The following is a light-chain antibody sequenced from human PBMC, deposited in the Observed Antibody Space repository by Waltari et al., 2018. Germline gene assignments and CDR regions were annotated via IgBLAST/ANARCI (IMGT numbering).Light chain of an antibody. CDR3: QQYCSTPWT. CDR1: QSVLYSSNNKNY. Sequence: DIVMTQSPDSLAVSLGERATINCKSSQSVLYSSNNKNYLAWYQQKPGQPPKLPLYWASTREAGVPDRFSGSGSGTDFTLTISSLQAEDVAVYYCQQYCSTPWTFGRGTKVEI. J-gene: IGKJ1*01. V-gene: IGKV4-1*01. CDR2: WAS.